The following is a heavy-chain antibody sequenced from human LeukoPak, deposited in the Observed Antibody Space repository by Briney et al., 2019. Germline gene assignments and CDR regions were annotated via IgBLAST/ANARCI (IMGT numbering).Heavy chain of an antibody. CDR1: GYTFTGYY. CDR2: INPKSGGT. CDR3: AARGSSSLFDY. V-gene: IGHV1-2*02. J-gene: IGHJ4*02. Sequence: ASVKVSCKASGYTFTGYYMHWVRQAPGQGLEWMGWINPKSGGTNYAQKFQGRVTMTRDTSISTAYMEMSRLRSDDTAVYYCAARGSSSLFDYWGQGTLVTVSS. D-gene: IGHD6-6*01.